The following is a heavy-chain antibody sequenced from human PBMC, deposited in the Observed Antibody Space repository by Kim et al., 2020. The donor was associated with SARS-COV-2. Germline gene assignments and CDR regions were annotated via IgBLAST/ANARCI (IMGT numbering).Heavy chain of an antibody. J-gene: IGHJ5*02. CDR3: AKREGFGFDP. Sequence: KYYADSVKGRFTISRDNSKNTLYLQMNSLRNEDTAGYYCAKREGFGFDPWGQGTLVTVSS. D-gene: IGHD3-10*01. CDR2: K. V-gene: IGHV3-30*02.